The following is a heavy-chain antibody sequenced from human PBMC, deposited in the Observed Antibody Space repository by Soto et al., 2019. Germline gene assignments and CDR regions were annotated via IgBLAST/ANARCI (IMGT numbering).Heavy chain of an antibody. D-gene: IGHD1-26*01. CDR3: ARLVIYSGSYPYYFDY. V-gene: IGHV5-51*01. J-gene: IGHJ4*02. CDR2: IYPGDSDT. Sequence: LGASLKISCKGSGYSFTSYWIGWVRQMPGKGLEWMGIIYPGDSDTRYSPSFQGQVTISADKSISTASLQWSSLKASDTAMYYCARLVIYSGSYPYYFDYWGQGTLVTVSS. CDR1: GYSFTSYW.